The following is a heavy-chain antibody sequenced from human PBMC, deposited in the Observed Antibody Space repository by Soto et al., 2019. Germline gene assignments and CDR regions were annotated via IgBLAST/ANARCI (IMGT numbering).Heavy chain of an antibody. CDR1: GGSISTGGYY. J-gene: IGHJ4*02. D-gene: IGHD4-17*01. V-gene: IGHV4-31*03. CDR3: ARGLSVTLFDN. Sequence: QVQLQESGPGLVKPSQTLSLTCTVSGGSISTGGYYWTWIRQHPGKGLEWIGYIYYSGSTYYDPSLGSRVTISVDTSKNQFSLKRSSVTAADTAVYYCARGLSVTLFDNWGQGTLVTVSS. CDR2: IYYSGST.